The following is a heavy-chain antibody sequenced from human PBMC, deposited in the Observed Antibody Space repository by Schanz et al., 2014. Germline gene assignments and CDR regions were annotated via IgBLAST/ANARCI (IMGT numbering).Heavy chain of an antibody. Sequence: VQLVESGGGLVQPGGSLRLSCAASGFVFGDYYMTWIRQAPGKGLEWLSYISYSGTYTNYADSVKGRFTISRDNAKNSLYLEMNSLRVEDTAVYFCVSQTGSPNYWGQGTLVTVSS. J-gene: IGHJ4*02. V-gene: IGHV3-11*06. CDR1: GFVFGDYY. D-gene: IGHD6-13*01. CDR3: VSQTGSPNY. CDR2: ISYSGTYT.